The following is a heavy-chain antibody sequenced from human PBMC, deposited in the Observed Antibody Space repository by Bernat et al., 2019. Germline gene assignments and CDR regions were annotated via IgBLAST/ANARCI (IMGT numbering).Heavy chain of an antibody. J-gene: IGHJ4*02. D-gene: IGHD1-14*01. CDR3: TRVGGTANIDY. V-gene: IGHV1-2*02. Sequence: QVQMVQSGAEVKETGASVKVSCKAFGYTFTIYNFHWVRQAPGQGLEWMGWISPNSGVTNYAQKFQGRVTMTRDTSISTIYMELHGLTSDDTALYYCTRVGGTANIDYWGRGTLVTVSS. CDR1: GYTFTIYN. CDR2: ISPNSGVT.